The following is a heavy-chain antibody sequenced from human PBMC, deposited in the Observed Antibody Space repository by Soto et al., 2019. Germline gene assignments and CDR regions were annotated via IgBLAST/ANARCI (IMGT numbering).Heavy chain of an antibody. CDR1: GGSFSGYY. V-gene: IGHV4-34*01. Sequence: PSETLSLTCAVYGGSFSGYYWSWIRQPPGKGLEWIGEINHSGSTNYNPSLKSRVTISVDTSKNQFSLKLSSVTAADTAVYYCARVPYCSSTSCFLDYWGQGTLVTVSS. D-gene: IGHD2-2*01. CDR3: ARVPYCSSTSCFLDY. CDR2: INHSGST. J-gene: IGHJ4*02.